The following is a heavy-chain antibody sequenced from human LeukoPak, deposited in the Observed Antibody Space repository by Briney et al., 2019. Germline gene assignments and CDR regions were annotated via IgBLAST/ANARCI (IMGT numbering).Heavy chain of an antibody. V-gene: IGHV1-2*02. CDR2: INPNSGGT. D-gene: IGHD3-22*01. CDR1: GYTFTGYY. CDR3: AREVVVITYYFDY. J-gene: IGHJ4*02. Sequence: ASVRVSCKASGYTFTGYYMHWVRQAPGQGLEWMGWINPNSGGTNYAQKFQGRVTMTRDTSISTAYVELSRLRSDDTAVYYCAREVVVITYYFDYWGQGTLVTVSS.